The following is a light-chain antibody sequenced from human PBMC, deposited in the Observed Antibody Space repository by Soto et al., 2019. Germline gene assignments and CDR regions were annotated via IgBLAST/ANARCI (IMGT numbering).Light chain of an antibody. CDR3: QQYGSSPWT. J-gene: IGKJ1*01. V-gene: IGKV3-20*01. Sequence: EIVLTQSPATMSLSPGERATLSCRTSQSVSRNLAWYQQKPGQAPRLLIYDASSRPTGIPVRFSGSGSGTDFTLTISRLEPEDFAVYYCQQYGSSPWTFGLGTKVEIK. CDR2: DAS. CDR1: QSVSRN.